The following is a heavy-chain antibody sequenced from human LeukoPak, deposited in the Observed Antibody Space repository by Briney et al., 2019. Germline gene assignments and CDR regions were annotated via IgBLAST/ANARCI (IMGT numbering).Heavy chain of an antibody. Sequence: SETLSLTCTVSGGSISSSDYYWGWIRQPPGRGLEWIGSIYYTGSTNYNPSLKSRVTISVDTSKNQFSLKLSSVTAADTAVYYCARFLRADYDFWSLGGGAFDIWGQGTMVTVSS. V-gene: IGHV4-39*07. CDR1: GGSISSSDYY. CDR2: IYYTGST. D-gene: IGHD3-3*01. CDR3: ARFLRADYDFWSLGGGAFDI. J-gene: IGHJ3*02.